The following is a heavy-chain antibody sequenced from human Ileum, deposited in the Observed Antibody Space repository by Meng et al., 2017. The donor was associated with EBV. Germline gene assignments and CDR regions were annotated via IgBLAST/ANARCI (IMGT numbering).Heavy chain of an antibody. D-gene: IGHD3-16*01. CDR2: ILHAGVT. CDR3: ARGEDYTWDV. J-gene: IGHJ4*02. Sequence: QGRLHESGPRLVKPSWTLSLTCSVSDDSTIRSNWWSWGRQPPGKGLEWIGEILHAGVTNYNPSLKSRVSMSVDRSRIQASLNLNSVTAADTAIYYCARGEDYTWDVWGQGILVTVSS. CDR1: DDSTIRSNW. V-gene: IGHV4-4*02.